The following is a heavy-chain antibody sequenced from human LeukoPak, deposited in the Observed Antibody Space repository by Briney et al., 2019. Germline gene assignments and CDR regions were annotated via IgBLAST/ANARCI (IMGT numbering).Heavy chain of an antibody. Sequence: GGSLRLSCVASGFPFNVQTMSWVRQAAGKGLDWVASMREDGSEINYVDSVKGRFTISRDNPKNSLYLQMNRLRAEDTAVYYCARGGAARGRFENWGQGTLVTVSS. CDR2: MREDGSEI. D-gene: IGHD6-25*01. CDR3: ARGGAARGRFEN. V-gene: IGHV3-7*04. CDR1: GFPFNVQT. J-gene: IGHJ4*02.